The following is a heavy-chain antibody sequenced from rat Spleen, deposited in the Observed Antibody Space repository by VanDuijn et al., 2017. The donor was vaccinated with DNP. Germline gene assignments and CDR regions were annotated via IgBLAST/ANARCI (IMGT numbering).Heavy chain of an antibody. V-gene: IGHV2-6*01. CDR1: GLSLTSHS. Sequence: QVQLKESGPGLVQPSQTLSLTCAVSGLSLTSHSVSWIRQPPGKGLEWISAISRAGNIYDNSGLKSRLSISRDTSKSQVFLKMNSLQTEDTAIYFCTRDVPNYLDYWGQGAMVTVSS. J-gene: IGHJ2*01. CDR2: ISRAGNI. CDR3: TRDVPNYLDY.